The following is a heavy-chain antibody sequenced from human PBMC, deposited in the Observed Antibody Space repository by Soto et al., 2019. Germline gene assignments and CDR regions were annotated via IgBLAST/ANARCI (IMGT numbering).Heavy chain of an antibody. V-gene: IGHV1-58*01. CDR1: GFSLIRSA. D-gene: IGHD3-3*01. CDR3: AAGRYYDFWSRPYEGMDV. J-gene: IGHJ6*02. Sequence: SVKVSCKASGFSLIRSAVQWVRQARGQRLEWIGWVVVGSGNTNNAQKFQARVSITRDVSTNTASMELSSLRSEDTAVYYCAAGRYYDFWSRPYEGMDVWGQGTTVTVSS. CDR2: VVVGSGNT.